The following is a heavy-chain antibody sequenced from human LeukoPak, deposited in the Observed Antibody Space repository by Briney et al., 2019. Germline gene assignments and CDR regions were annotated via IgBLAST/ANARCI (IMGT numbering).Heavy chain of an antibody. CDR2: ISWNSGSI. CDR3: AKGRGIAAAGNWYFDL. D-gene: IGHD6-13*01. Sequence: GGSLRLSCVASGFTFDDYAIHWVRQAPGKGLEWVSGISWNSGSIGYADSVKGRFTISRDNAKNSLYLQMNSLRAEDTALYYCAKGRGIAAAGNWYFDLWGRGTLVTVSS. V-gene: IGHV3-9*01. J-gene: IGHJ2*01. CDR1: GFTFDDYA.